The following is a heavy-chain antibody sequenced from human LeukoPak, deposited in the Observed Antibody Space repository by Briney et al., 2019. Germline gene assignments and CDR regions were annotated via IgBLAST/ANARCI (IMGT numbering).Heavy chain of an antibody. CDR3: AKEVRRYCIGGSCPL. CDR2: IRYDGSNK. Sequence: GGSLRLSCAASGFTFSSYGMHWVRQAPGKGLEWVAFIRYDGSNKYYADSVKGRFTISRDNSKNALYLQMNSLRAEDTAVYYCAKEVRRYCIGGSCPLWGQGTLVTVSS. D-gene: IGHD2-15*01. J-gene: IGHJ4*02. CDR1: GFTFSSYG. V-gene: IGHV3-30*02.